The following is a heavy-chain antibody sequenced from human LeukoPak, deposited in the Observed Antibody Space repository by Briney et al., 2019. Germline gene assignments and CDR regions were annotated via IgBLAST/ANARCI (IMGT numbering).Heavy chain of an antibody. CDR1: GYTLTELS. J-gene: IGHJ4*02. CDR2: FDPEDGET. D-gene: IGHD6-19*01. V-gene: IGHV1-24*01. Sequence: ASAKVSCKVSGYTLTELSMHWVRQAPGKGLEWMGGFDPEDGETIYAQKFQGRVTMTEDTSTDTAYMELSSLRSEDTAVYYCATSSGLLPGSWLESVVAGDYWGQGTLVTVSS. CDR3: ATSSGLLPGSWLESVVAGDY.